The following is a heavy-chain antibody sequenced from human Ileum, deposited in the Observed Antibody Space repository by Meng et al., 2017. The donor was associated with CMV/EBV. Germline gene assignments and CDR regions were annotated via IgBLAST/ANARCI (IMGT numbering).Heavy chain of an antibody. CDR1: GFTFSSYD. V-gene: IGHV3-23*01. D-gene: IGHD7-27*01. CDR2: ISGSGSST. CDR3: AKDRQTTIIRRGTLTGEPDY. J-gene: IGHJ4*02. Sequence: GGSLRLSCAASGFTFSSYDMSWVRQAPGKGLEWVSVISGSGSSTSFADSVKGRFTISRDNSKNTLYLQMSSLRVEDTAVYYCAKDRQTTIIRRGTLTGEPDYWGQGTLVTVSS.